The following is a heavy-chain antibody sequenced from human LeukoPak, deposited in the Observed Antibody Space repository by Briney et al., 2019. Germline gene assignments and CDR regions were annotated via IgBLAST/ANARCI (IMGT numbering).Heavy chain of an antibody. CDR3: ARDSVTMVRGVNLIDY. CDR2: IYYSGST. CDR1: GGSISSSSYY. V-gene: IGHV4-39*07. J-gene: IGHJ4*02. D-gene: IGHD3-10*01. Sequence: SETLSLTCTVSGGSISSSSYYWGWIRQPPGKGLEGIGSIYYSGSTYYNPSLKSRVTISVDTSKNQFSLKLSSVTAADTAVYYCARDSVTMVRGVNLIDYWGQGTLVTVS.